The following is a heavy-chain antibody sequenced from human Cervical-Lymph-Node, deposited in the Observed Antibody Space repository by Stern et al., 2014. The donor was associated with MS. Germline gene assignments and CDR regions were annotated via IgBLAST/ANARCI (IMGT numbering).Heavy chain of an antibody. CDR1: GFSLVTSGVR. D-gene: IGHD3-3*01. CDR2: TDWNDKP. CDR3: ARMMGSGYRHYFDY. Sequence: QITLKESGPALVKPTQTLTLTCTFSGFSLVTSGVRVSWIRQPPGKALEWLARTDWNDKPFYNTSLMTRLTISKDTSKNQVVLTMTNVDPVDTATYYCARMMGSGYRHYFDYWGQGTPVTVS. J-gene: IGHJ4*02. V-gene: IGHV2-70*04.